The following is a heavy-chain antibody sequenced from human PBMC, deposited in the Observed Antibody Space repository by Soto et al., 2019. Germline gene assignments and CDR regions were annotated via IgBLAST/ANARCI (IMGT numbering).Heavy chain of an antibody. CDR1: GYTFSGHY. J-gene: IGHJ4*02. V-gene: IGHV1-2*02. CDR2: NNPKSGGT. D-gene: IGHD6-13*01. Sequence: QVQLVQSGAEVRKPGASVKVSCNVTGYTFSGHYLHWVRQAPGQGLEWMGWNNPKSGGTNYAQKFQDRVTMTADTSVSAASMDLTSRRYDDTAFFYCARGLYSSPAYFFDSWGQGTLVTVSS. CDR3: ARGLYSSPAYFFDS.